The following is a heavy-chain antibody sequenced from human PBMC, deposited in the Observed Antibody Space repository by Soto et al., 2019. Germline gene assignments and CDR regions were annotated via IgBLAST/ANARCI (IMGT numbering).Heavy chain of an antibody. CDR3: SRQASDFYSGAPQYYMDV. Sequence: GGSLRLSCAASGFTFSASAMHWVRQASGKGLEWLGRIRSKGNSYATVYAASVKGRFTISRDDSKNTAYLQMNSLKTEDTAVYYCSRQASDFYSGAPQYYMDVWGKGTTVTSP. CDR1: GFTFSASA. J-gene: IGHJ6*03. CDR2: IRSKGNSYAT. D-gene: IGHD3-3*01. V-gene: IGHV3-73*01.